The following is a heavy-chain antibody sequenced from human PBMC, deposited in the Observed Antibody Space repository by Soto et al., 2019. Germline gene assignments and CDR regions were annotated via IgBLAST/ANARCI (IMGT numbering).Heavy chain of an antibody. J-gene: IGHJ6*02. CDR2: ISGYNGNT. V-gene: IGHV1-18*01. Sequence: QVQLVQSGAEVKKPGASVTVSCKTSGYTFSNYGINWVRQAPGQGLEWMGWISGYNGNTNYAQTVQGKVTMTTDTSTGTVYMELRSVKSDDTAIYYCSRCIMVGGWFHPNYYHGMDVWGQGTTVTVSS. CDR3: SRCIMVGGWFHPNYYHGMDV. CDR1: GYTFSNYG. D-gene: IGHD6-19*01.